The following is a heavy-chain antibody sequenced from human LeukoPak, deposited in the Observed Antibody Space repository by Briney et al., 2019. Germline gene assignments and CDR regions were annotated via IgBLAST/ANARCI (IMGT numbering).Heavy chain of an antibody. D-gene: IGHD1-7*01. Sequence: GGSLRLSCVASGFTFPTYAMMWVRQAPGKGLEWVSSIRVSDGARFYADSVKGRFTTSRDNPKNTLFLQMNSLRAEDTAAYYCATEPRWELYSFDIWGRGTMVTVSS. V-gene: IGHV3-23*01. CDR3: ATEPRWELYSFDI. CDR1: GFTFPTYA. J-gene: IGHJ3*02. CDR2: IRVSDGAR.